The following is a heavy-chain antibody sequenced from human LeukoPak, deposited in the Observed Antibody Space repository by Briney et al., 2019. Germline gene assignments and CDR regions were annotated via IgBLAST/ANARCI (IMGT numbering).Heavy chain of an antibody. CDR1: GFTFSTYS. D-gene: IGHD2-2*01. CDR3: ARDGSGYCSSTSCPLGY. J-gene: IGHJ4*02. Sequence: GGSLILSCAASGFTFSTYSMNWVRQAPGKGLEWVSSISSSSYIYYADSVKGRFTISRDNAKNSLYLQMNSLRAEDTAVYYCARDGSGYCSSTSCPLGYWGQGTLVTVSS. V-gene: IGHV3-21*01. CDR2: ISSSSYI.